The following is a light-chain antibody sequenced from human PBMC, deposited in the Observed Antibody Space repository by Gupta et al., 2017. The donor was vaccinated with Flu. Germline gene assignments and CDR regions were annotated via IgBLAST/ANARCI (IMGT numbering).Light chain of an antibody. CDR2: KAS. V-gene: IGKV1-5*03. Sequence: DIQMTQSPSTLSASVGDRVSITCRASQSVSSWLAWFQLKPGKAPKLLIYKASSLESGVPSRFSGSGSGTEFTLTISSLQPDDFATYYCQQDNSYSWTFGQGTKVEIK. CDR1: QSVSSW. J-gene: IGKJ1*01. CDR3: QQDNSYSWT.